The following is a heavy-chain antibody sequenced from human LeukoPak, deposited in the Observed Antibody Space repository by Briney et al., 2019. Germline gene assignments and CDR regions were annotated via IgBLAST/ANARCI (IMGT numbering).Heavy chain of an antibody. Sequence: GGSLRLSCAASGFTFSNYAMSWVRQAPGKGLEWVSAIDASGGSTAHADSVRGRFTISRDNSKNTLYMQMNTLRAEDTAVYFCARPANDWTEHFDFWGQGTLVTVSS. J-gene: IGHJ4*02. CDR1: GFTFSNYA. D-gene: IGHD2-2*01. V-gene: IGHV3-23*01. CDR3: ARPANDWTEHFDF. CDR2: IDASGGST.